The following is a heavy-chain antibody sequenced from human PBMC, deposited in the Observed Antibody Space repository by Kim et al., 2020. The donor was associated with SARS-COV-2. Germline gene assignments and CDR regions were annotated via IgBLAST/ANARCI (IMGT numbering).Heavy chain of an antibody. D-gene: IGHD5-12*01. V-gene: IGHV1-18*01. J-gene: IGHJ4*02. Sequence: APKLQSRVPMTTDTSTSTAYMELRSLRSDDTAVYYCARVVDIVATATFDYWGQGTLVTVSS. CDR3: ARVVDIVATATFDY.